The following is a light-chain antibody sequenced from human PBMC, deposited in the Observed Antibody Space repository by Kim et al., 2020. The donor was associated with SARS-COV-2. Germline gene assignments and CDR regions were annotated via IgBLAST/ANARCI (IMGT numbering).Light chain of an antibody. CDR1: QSVSSN. CDR3: QQCNDWPYT. CDR2: ATS. Sequence: SVSPGERATRSCRASQSVSSNLAWYQQKPGQAPRLLIYATSTRASNIPARFSGSRSGTEFTLTISSLQSEDFAVYYCQQCNDWPYTFGQGTKLEI. J-gene: IGKJ2*01. V-gene: IGKV3-15*01.